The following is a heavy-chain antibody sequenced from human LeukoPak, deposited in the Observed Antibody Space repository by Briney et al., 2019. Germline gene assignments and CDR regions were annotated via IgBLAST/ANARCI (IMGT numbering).Heavy chain of an antibody. Sequence: GGSLRLSCAASGFTFDDYAMHWVRQAPGKGLVWVSRINSDGSSTSYADSVKGRFTISRDNAKNTLYLQMNSLRAEDTAVYYCARRTGYYKYFDYWGQGTLVTVSS. J-gene: IGHJ4*02. CDR2: INSDGSST. V-gene: IGHV3-74*01. CDR1: GFTFDDYA. D-gene: IGHD3/OR15-3a*01. CDR3: ARRTGYYKYFDY.